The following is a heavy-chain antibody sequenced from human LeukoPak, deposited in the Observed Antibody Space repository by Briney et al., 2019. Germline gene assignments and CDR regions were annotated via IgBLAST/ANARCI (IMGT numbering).Heavy chain of an antibody. Sequence: ASVKVSCKASGYTFTGYYMHWVRQAPGQGLERMGRINPNSGGTNYAQKFQGRVTMTRDTSISTAYMELSRLRSDDTAVYYCARGEIVATIIWFDPWGQGTLVTVSS. CDR1: GYTFTGYY. D-gene: IGHD5-12*01. J-gene: IGHJ5*02. CDR3: ARGEIVATIIWFDP. CDR2: INPNSGGT. V-gene: IGHV1-2*06.